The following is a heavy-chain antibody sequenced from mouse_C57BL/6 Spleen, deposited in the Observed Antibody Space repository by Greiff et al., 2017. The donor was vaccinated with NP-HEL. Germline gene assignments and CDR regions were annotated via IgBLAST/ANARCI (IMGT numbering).Heavy chain of an antibody. CDR3: ARGPYYYGSSYPYFDY. CDR2: IDPSDSET. CDR1: GYTFTSYW. D-gene: IGHD1-1*01. J-gene: IGHJ2*01. Sequence: VQLQQPGAELVRPGSSVKLSCKASGYTFTSYWMHWVKQRPIQGLEWIGNIDPSDSETHYNQKFKDKATLTVDKSSSTAYMQLSSLTSEDSAVYYCARGPYYYGSSYPYFDYWGQGTTLTVSS. V-gene: IGHV1-52*01.